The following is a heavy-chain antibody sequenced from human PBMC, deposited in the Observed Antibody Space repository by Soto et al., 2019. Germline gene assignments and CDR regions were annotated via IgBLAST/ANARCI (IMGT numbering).Heavy chain of an antibody. J-gene: IGHJ6*02. CDR1: GGTFSSYA. D-gene: IGHD6-6*01. V-gene: IGHV1-69*13. Sequence: SVKVSCKASGGTFSSYAISWVRQAPGQGLEWMGGIIPIFGTANYAQKFQGRVTITADESTSTAYMELSSLRSEDTAVYYCARMSIAARPKYYYYGMDVWGQGTTVTVSS. CDR2: IIPIFGTA. CDR3: ARMSIAARPKYYYYGMDV.